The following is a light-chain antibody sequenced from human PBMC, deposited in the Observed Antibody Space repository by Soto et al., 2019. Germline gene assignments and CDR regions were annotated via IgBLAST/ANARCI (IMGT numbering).Light chain of an antibody. Sequence: EIVLTQSPATLSLSPGERATLSCRASQSVSSYLAWYQQKPGQAPRLLIYDASNRATGIPARFSGSGSGTDFTLTIGSLEPDDFAVYYCQQRSDWPCTFGGGTKVQIK. J-gene: IGKJ4*01. CDR2: DAS. V-gene: IGKV3-11*01. CDR3: QQRSDWPCT. CDR1: QSVSSY.